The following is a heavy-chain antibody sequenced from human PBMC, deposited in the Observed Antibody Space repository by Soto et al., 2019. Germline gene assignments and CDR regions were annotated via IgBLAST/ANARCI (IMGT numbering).Heavy chain of an antibody. V-gene: IGHV6-1*01. CDR2: TYYRSKWYN. CDR1: GDSVSGNSAA. J-gene: IGHJ4*02. Sequence: PSQTLSLTCAISGDSVSGNSAAWNWIRQSPSRGLEWLGRTYYRSKWYNDYAVSVKSRITVTPDTSKSQFSLHLNSVTPEDTAVYYCAREFPSYESSDSYFDYWGQGALVTVSS. CDR3: AREFPSYESSDSYFDY. D-gene: IGHD3-22*01.